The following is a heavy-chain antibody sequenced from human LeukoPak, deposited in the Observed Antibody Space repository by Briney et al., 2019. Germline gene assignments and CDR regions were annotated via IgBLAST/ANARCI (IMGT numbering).Heavy chain of an antibody. CDR2: ISWNSGSI. J-gene: IGHJ4*02. CDR3: AKDNRRHYTSGPNPDSLH. D-gene: IGHD6-19*01. Sequence: GGSLRLSCAGSGFIFNNYAMHWARQPPGKGLEWVSGISWNSGSIDYADSVKGRFTISRDNAKNSLYLQMNSLRVEDTAFYYCAKDNRRHYTSGPNPDSLHWGQGALVTVSS. V-gene: IGHV3-9*01. CDR1: GFIFNNYA.